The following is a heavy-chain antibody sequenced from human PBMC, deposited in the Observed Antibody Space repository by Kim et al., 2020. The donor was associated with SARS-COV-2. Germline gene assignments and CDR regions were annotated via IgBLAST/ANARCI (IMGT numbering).Heavy chain of an antibody. V-gene: IGHV4-31*03. CDR1: GGSISSGGYY. CDR2: IYYSGST. D-gene: IGHD3-9*01. CDR3: ARVGTYYDILTGVNWFDP. J-gene: IGHJ5*02. Sequence: SETLSLTCTVSGGSISSGGYYWSWIRQHPGKGLEWIGYIYYSGSTYYNPSLKSRVTISVDTSKNQFSLKLSSVTAADTAVYYCARVGTYYDILTGVNWFDPWGQGTLVTVSS.